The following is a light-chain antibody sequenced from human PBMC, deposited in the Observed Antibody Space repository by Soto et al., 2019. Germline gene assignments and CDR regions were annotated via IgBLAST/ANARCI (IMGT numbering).Light chain of an antibody. CDR2: EVS. Sequence: QSVLTQPASVSGSPGQSMTISCTGTSSDVGNYKYVSWYQQHPGKAPKLMIYEVSNRPSGVSNRFSGSKSGNTASLTISGFQAEDETDYYCFSYTSSGTYVFGTGTKVTVL. J-gene: IGLJ1*01. CDR1: SSDVGNYKY. V-gene: IGLV2-14*01. CDR3: FSYTSSGTYV.